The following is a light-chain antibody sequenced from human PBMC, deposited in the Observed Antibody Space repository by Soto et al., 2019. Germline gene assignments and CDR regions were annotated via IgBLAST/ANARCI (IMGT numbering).Light chain of an antibody. CDR1: QSFRGL. CDR3: QQRHMWPIT. V-gene: IGKV3-11*01. Sequence: EVVFTQSPVTLSLSPGERAXLFCWASQSFRGLLAWYQQKPGQAPRLLIYDAYNRATGIPPRFSGSGSGTDFTLTISSLEPEDSAVYYCQQRHMWPITFGQGTRLEI. J-gene: IGKJ5*01. CDR2: DAY.